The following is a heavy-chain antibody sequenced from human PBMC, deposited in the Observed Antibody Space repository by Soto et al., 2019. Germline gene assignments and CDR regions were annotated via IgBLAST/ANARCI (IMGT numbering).Heavy chain of an antibody. CDR3: ARGGSSSVGLMDV. CDR2: ISSSSSYT. D-gene: IGHD6-6*01. V-gene: IGHV3-11*06. J-gene: IGHJ6*02. CDR1: GFTFSDYY. Sequence: PGGSLRLSCAASGFTFSDYYMSWIRQAPGKGLEWVSYISSSSSYTNYADSVQGRFTIPRDNAKNSLYLQMNSLRAEDTAVYYCARGGSSSVGLMDVWGQGTTVTV.